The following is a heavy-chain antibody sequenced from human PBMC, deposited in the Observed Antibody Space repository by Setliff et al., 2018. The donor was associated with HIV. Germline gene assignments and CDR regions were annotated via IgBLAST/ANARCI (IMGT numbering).Heavy chain of an antibody. CDR2: FDPEYDKT. J-gene: IGHJ5*02. CDR3: VYCGGDCYTNWFDP. V-gene: IGHV1-24*01. CDR1: GYTLTELS. Sequence: ASVKVSCKVSGYTLTELSIHWVRQAPGKGLEWMGGFDPEYDKTFYAQKFQGRVTITADEPTTTAYMELTSLRSEDTAVYYCVYCGGDCYTNWFDPWGQGTLVTVSS. D-gene: IGHD2-21*02.